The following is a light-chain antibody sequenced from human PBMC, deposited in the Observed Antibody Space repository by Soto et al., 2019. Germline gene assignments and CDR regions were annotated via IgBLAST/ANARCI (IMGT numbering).Light chain of an antibody. J-gene: IGKJ4*01. Sequence: DIQMTQSPSSLSASVGGIVTITFRASQSITTLLNWYQKKPGKAPNLLIYAASSLRSGVPSRFSGAGSGTEFSLTISALQPEDFASYFCQQSSNIPLTFGGGTKVDIK. CDR1: QSITTL. V-gene: IGKV1-39*01. CDR3: QQSSNIPLT. CDR2: AAS.